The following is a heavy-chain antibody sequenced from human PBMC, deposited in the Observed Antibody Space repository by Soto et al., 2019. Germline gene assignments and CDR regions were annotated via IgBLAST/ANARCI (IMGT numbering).Heavy chain of an antibody. CDR3: AKEAGHCSSTSCYSEPVIDY. D-gene: IGHD2-2*01. CDR1: GFTFSSYA. V-gene: IGHV3-23*01. J-gene: IGHJ4*02. Sequence: GGSLRLSCAASGFTFSSYAMSWVRQAPGKGLEWVSAISGSGGSTYYADSVKGRFTISRDNSKNTLYLQMNSLRAEDTAVYYCAKEAGHCSSTSCYSEPVIDYWGQGTLVTVSS. CDR2: ISGSGGST.